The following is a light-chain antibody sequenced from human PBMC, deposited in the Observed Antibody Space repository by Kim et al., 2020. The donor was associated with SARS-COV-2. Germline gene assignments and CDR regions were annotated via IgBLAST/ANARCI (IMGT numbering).Light chain of an antibody. J-gene: IGLJ3*02. Sequence: QSALTQPASVSGSPGQSITISCTGSSSDVGGYNYVSWYQQHPGKAPKVIIYDVITRPSGVSNRFSGSKSGNTASLTISGLQAEDGADYYCNSYTTSSTWVFGGGTQLTVL. V-gene: IGLV2-14*03. CDR2: DVI. CDR3: NSYTTSSTWV. CDR1: SSDVGGYNY.